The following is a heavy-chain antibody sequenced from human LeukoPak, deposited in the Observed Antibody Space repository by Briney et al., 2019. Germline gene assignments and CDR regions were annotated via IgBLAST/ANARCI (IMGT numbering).Heavy chain of an antibody. CDR1: GYTFTSYY. D-gene: IGHD4-11*01. CDR2: INPSGGST. Sequence: ASVNVSCKASGYTFTSYYMHWVRQAPGQGLEWMGIINPSGGSTSYAQKFQGRVTMTRDTSTSTVYMELSSLRPEDTAVYYCAREYRRDDYTSVWAPKTRTNNAFDIWGQGTMVTVSS. J-gene: IGHJ3*02. CDR3: AREYRRDDYTSVWAPKTRTNNAFDI. V-gene: IGHV1-46*01.